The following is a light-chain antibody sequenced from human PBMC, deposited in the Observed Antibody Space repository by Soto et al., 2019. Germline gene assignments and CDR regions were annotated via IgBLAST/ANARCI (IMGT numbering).Light chain of an antibody. CDR3: QQYHTDPIT. V-gene: IGKV4-1*01. CDR2: WES. Sequence: DIVISHSPDSLAVSLGESSAMNWESIQSGFASSTSKNYLAWFQQKPGQPPKFIIYWESTRKSGVPQRFSGSGSGKDFTLTITSLQAEDVAVYYCQQYHTDPITFGQVTRLAIK. J-gene: IGKJ5*01. CDR1: QSGFASSTSKNY.